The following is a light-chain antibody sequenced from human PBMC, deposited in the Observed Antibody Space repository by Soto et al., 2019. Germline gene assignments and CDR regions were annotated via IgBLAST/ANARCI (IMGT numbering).Light chain of an antibody. CDR3: QQYISYPYT. CDR1: QTTNTW. V-gene: IGKV1-5*01. Sequence: DIQMTQFPSTLSASVGDRATITCRASQTTNTWLAWYQQKPGTAPKILIYDASSLAGGVPSRFSASGSGTEFTLTVSSLQPEDLATYYCQQYISYPYTFGQGTKVEIK. J-gene: IGKJ2*01. CDR2: DAS.